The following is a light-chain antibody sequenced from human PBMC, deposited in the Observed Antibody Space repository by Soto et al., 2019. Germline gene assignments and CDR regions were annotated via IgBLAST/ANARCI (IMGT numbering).Light chain of an antibody. V-gene: IGLV1-40*01. CDR2: GNN. CDR3: QSYDSSLRGPYV. J-gene: IGLJ1*01. CDR1: SSNLGAGYD. Sequence: QSVLTQPPSVSGAPGQRVTFSCTGSSSNLGAGYDVQWYQQLPGTAPKLLIYGNNNRPSGVPDRFSGSKSGTSASLAITGLQSEDEADYYCQSYDSSLRGPYVFGTGTKVTVL.